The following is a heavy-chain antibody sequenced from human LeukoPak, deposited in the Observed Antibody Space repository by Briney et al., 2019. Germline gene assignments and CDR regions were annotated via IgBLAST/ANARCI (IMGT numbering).Heavy chain of an antibody. CDR1: GLIFSDQY. V-gene: IGHV3-72*01. CDR3: AREAYYFDY. Sequence: GGSLRLSYAGSGLIFSDQYIDWVRQAPGKGREWVGRTRNKANSYTAEYAPSVKGRFTISRDDSKNSVYLQMNSLKTEDTAVYYCAREAYYFDYWGQGTLVTVSS. J-gene: IGHJ4*02. CDR2: TRNKANSYTA.